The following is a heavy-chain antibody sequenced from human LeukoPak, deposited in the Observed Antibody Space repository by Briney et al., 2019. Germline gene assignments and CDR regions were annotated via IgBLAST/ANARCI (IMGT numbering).Heavy chain of an antibody. V-gene: IGHV3-23*01. CDR2: ITGRGDNT. Sequence: GGSLRLSCAASGFTFSSNHMSWVRQAPGKGLEWVSGITGRGDNTYYTESVKGRFTISRDNSKNTPYLEMNSLRAEDTAVYYCAKYLAGGWSYIDCWGQGTLVTVSS. CDR3: AKYLAGGWSYIDC. CDR1: GFTFSSNH. D-gene: IGHD6-19*01. J-gene: IGHJ4*02.